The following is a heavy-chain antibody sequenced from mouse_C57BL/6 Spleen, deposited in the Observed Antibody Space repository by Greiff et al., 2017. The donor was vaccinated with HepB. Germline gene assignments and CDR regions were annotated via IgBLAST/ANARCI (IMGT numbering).Heavy chain of an antibody. Sequence: VQLQQSGPELVKPGASVKISCKASGYTFTDYYMNWVKQSHGKSLEWIGDINPNNGGTSYNQKFKGKATLTVDKSSSTAYMELRSLTSEDSAVYYCARFHYYGSSYGAMDYCGQGTSVTVSS. D-gene: IGHD1-1*01. V-gene: IGHV1-26*01. CDR2: INPNNGGT. CDR3: ARFHYYGSSYGAMDY. CDR1: GYTFTDYY. J-gene: IGHJ4*01.